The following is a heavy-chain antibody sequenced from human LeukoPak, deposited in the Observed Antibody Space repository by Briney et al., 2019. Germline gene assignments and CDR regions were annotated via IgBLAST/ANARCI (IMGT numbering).Heavy chain of an antibody. Sequence: GGSLRLSCAASGFTFSSYAMSWVRQAPGKGPEWVSAISGSGGSTYYADSVKGRFTISRDNSKNTLYLQMNSLRVEDTAVYYCASQRSVGATYAFDIWGQGTLVTVSS. CDR1: GFTFSSYA. J-gene: IGHJ3*02. CDR3: ASQRSVGATYAFDI. D-gene: IGHD1-26*01. V-gene: IGHV3-23*01. CDR2: ISGSGGST.